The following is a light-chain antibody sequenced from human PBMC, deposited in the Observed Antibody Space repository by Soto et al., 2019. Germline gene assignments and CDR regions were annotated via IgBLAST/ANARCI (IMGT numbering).Light chain of an antibody. CDR2: EVI. J-gene: IGLJ3*02. Sequence: QSVLTQPASVSGSPGQSITISCTGTSSDVGGYDYVSWFQQHPGRAPKLLIYEVIKRPSGVSTRFSGSKSANTASLTISGLQADDEADFYCSSFTTSNTWVFGGGTKVTVL. CDR3: SSFTTSNTWV. CDR1: SSDVGGYDY. V-gene: IGLV2-14*01.